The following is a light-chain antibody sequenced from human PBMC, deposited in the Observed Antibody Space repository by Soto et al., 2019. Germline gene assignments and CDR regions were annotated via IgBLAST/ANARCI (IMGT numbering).Light chain of an antibody. CDR2: RST. Sequence: QSVLTQPPSASGTPGQRVTISCSGSSYNVGSNSVNWYQHFPGTAPKVLIYRSTQRPSGVPDRFAGSKSGITASLTVSGLQADDEADDYCGAHAGGNTWVFGGGTKVTVL. J-gene: IGLJ3*02. V-gene: IGLV1-44*01. CDR1: SYNVGSNS. CDR3: GAHAGGNTWV.